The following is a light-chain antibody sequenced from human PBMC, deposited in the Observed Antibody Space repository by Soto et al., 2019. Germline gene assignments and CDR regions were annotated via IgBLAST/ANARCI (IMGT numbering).Light chain of an antibody. V-gene: IGKV4-1*01. CDR1: QNVFYSSNNNNF. CDR3: QQYYNVPYT. CDR2: WAS. Sequence: DIVMTQSPDSLAVPLGERAPINCKSSQNVFYSSNNNNFLAWNQQKPVQPLKLLISWASTRESGVPDRFSGSGYGKDFTLTISSLQADDVAVYYCQQYYNVPYTFGQGTKLEIK. J-gene: IGKJ2*01.